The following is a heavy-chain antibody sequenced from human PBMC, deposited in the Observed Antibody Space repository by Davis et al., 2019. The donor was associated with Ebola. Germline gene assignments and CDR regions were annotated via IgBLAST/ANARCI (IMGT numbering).Heavy chain of an antibody. Sequence: GESLKISCAASGLTLSSHWMHWVRQAPGKGLVWVSSSNSDGSTTTYADSVKGRFTVFRDNAKNTLYLQMNSLRAEDTAVYYCARDRGYGSYNWFDPWGQGTLVTVSS. CDR1: GLTLSSHW. D-gene: IGHD1-26*01. J-gene: IGHJ5*02. CDR3: ARDRGYGSYNWFDP. V-gene: IGHV3-74*01. CDR2: SNSDGSTT.